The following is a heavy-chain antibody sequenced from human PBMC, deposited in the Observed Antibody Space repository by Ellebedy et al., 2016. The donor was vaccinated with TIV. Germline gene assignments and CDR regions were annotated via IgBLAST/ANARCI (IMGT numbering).Heavy chain of an antibody. J-gene: IGHJ3*02. CDR2: IIPIFGTA. D-gene: IGHD5-24*01. CDR1: GGTFSSYA. V-gene: IGHV1-69*13. Sequence: AASVKVSCKASGGTFSSYAISWVRQAPGQGLEWMGGIIPIFGTADYAQKFQGRVTITADESTGTAYMELSSLRSEDTAVYYCARKVEMATIFSAFDIWGQGTMVTVSS. CDR3: ARKVEMATIFSAFDI.